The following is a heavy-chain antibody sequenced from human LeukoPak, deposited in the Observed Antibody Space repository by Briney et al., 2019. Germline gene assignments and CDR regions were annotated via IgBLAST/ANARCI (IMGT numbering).Heavy chain of an antibody. D-gene: IGHD2-2*01. J-gene: IGHJ5*02. V-gene: IGHV3-74*03. CDR2: INGDASNT. CDR3: ARAMPHGNWFDP. Sequence: SGGSLRLSCAASGFTFSSYSMHWVRQVAGKGLVWVARINGDASNTTYADSVKGRFTISRDNAKNTLYLQMNSLRVDDTAVYYCARAMPHGNWFDPWGQGSLVTVSS. CDR1: GFTFSSYS.